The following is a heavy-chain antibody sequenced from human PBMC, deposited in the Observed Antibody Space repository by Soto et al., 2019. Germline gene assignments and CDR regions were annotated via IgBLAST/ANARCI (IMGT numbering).Heavy chain of an antibody. D-gene: IGHD3-22*01. CDR3: AKDIAPNHYDSSGEPFDV. Sequence: EVQLLESGGGLVQPGGSLRLSCVASGFTFSNYAMNWVRQAPGKGLERISAISGGGVNTYYADSVKGRISVSRDNSKSTLYLHIDSLRAADTAVYYCAKDIAPNHYDSSGEPFDVWGQGTKVTVSS. V-gene: IGHV3-23*01. CDR2: ISGGGVNT. J-gene: IGHJ3*01. CDR1: GFTFSNYA.